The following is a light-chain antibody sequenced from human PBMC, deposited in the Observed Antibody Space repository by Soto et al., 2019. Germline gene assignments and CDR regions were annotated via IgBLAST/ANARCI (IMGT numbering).Light chain of an antibody. CDR3: QQRSNWPIT. Sequence: EIGLTQSPSILSVSPGERATLSWRASQSFSILLAWYQQKPGQAPRPLIYDASNRATGIPARFSGSGSGTDFTLTISSLETEDFAVYYCQQRSNWPITFGQGTRLEIK. CDR2: DAS. CDR1: QSFSIL. V-gene: IGKV3-11*01. J-gene: IGKJ5*01.